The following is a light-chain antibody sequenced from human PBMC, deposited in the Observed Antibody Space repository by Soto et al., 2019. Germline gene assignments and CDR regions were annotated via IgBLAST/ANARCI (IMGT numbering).Light chain of an antibody. V-gene: IGLV2-14*01. J-gene: IGLJ1*01. Sequence: QSVLTQPASVSGTPGQSITISCTGSNSDVGIYDFVSWYQHHPGRAPKLIVSEVSHRPSGVSNRFSGSKSGNTASLTISGLQSGDEADYYCISYTSDDVRYVFGTGTKVTVL. CDR3: ISYTSDDVRYV. CDR1: NSDVGIYDF. CDR2: EVS.